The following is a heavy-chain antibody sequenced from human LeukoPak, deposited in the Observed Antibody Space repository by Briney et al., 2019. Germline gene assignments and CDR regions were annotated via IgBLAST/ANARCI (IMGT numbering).Heavy chain of an antibody. CDR1: GGSLNSADYF. CDR3: ARGIAARGPYYYYYYMDV. CDR2: VFRNGST. V-gene: IGHV4-39*07. D-gene: IGHD6-6*01. Sequence: SETLSLTCTVSGGSLNSADYFWAWIRQPPGKGLEWIGSVFRNGSTYSNPSLKSRVTISLDTSRNQFSLRLSSMTAADTAVYYCARGIAARGPYYYYYYMDVWGKGTTVTVSS. J-gene: IGHJ6*03.